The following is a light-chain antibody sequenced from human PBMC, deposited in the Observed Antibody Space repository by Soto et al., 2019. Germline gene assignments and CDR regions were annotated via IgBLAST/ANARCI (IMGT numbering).Light chain of an antibody. J-gene: IGLJ2*01. CDR2: TTN. CDR3: LLYYGGAQLI. V-gene: IGLV7-43*01. CDR1: TGAVTSGNY. Sequence: QAVVTQEPSLTVSPGGTVTLTCASSTGAVTSGNYASWFQQRPGQAPRTLIYTTNSRHSWTPARFSGSLLGDKAALTLSGVQPEDEADYYCLLYYGGAQLICGGGTKLTVL.